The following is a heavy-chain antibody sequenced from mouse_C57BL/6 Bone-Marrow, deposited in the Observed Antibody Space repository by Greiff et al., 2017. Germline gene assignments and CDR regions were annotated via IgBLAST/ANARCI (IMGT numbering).Heavy chain of an antibody. CDR1: GFNIKDDY. J-gene: IGHJ4*01. CDR2: IDPENGDT. V-gene: IGHV14-4*01. CDR3: TKAYYSSFPYAMDY. D-gene: IGHD2-12*01. Sequence: EVQLQQSGAELVRPGASVKLSCTASGFNIKDDYMHWVKQRPEQGLEWIGWIDPENGDTEYASKFQGKATITADTSSNTAYLQLSSLTSEDTAVYYCTKAYYSSFPYAMDYWGRGTSVTVSS.